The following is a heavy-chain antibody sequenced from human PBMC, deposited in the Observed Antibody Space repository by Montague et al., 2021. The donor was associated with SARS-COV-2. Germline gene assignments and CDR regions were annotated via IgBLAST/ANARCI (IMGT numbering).Heavy chain of an antibody. CDR2: KYYSGST. CDR3: ATLPLSITIFGVVQGYYFDD. D-gene: IGHD3-3*01. J-gene: IGHJ4*02. Sequence: SETLSLTCTVSGASISSRSYYWGWIRQPPGKGLEWIGFKYYSGSTYYNPTLKSRVTISVDTSKNQLSLKLISVTAADTAVYYCATLPLSITIFGVVQGYYFDDWGQGTLVTVSS. CDR1: GASISSRSYY. V-gene: IGHV4-39*01.